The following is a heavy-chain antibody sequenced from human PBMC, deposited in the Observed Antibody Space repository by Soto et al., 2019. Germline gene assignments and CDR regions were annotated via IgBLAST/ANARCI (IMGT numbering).Heavy chain of an antibody. CDR3: AKDPGTPYYFDY. J-gene: IGHJ4*02. CDR1: RFTLSSYG. V-gene: IGHV3-23*01. Sequence: PGQSLRLACAACRFTLSSYGMSWVRQAPGQGLEWVSAISGSGASTYYADSVKGRFTISRDNPKNTLYLQMNSLRAAATAVYYRAKDPGTPYYFDYCGQRPLVTFSS. D-gene: IGHD1-1*01. CDR2: ISGSGAST.